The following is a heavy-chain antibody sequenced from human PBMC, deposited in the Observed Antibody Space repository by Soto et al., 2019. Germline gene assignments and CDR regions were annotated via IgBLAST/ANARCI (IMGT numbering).Heavy chain of an antibody. J-gene: IGHJ4*02. CDR2: IVVGSGNT. D-gene: IGHD3-10*01. CDR1: GFTFTSSA. Sequence: SVKVSCKASGFTFTSSAVQWVRQARGQRLEWIGWIVVGSGNTNYAQKFQERVTITRDMSTSTAYMELSSLRSEDTAVYYCAASYGSGSYYTLDFDYWGQGTPVTSPQ. CDR3: AASYGSGSYYTLDFDY. V-gene: IGHV1-58*01.